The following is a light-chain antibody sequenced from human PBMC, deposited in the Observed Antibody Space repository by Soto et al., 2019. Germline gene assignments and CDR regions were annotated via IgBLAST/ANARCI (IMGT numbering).Light chain of an antibody. CDR3: SSYTSGSTLV. Sequence: QSDLTQPASVSGSPGQSITISCTGTSSDVGGYNYVSWYQQHPGKAPKLMIYDVSNRPSGVSNRFSGSKSGNTASLTISGLQAEDEADYYCSSYTSGSTLVFGGGTKLTVL. CDR1: SSDVGGYNY. J-gene: IGLJ3*02. V-gene: IGLV2-14*01. CDR2: DVS.